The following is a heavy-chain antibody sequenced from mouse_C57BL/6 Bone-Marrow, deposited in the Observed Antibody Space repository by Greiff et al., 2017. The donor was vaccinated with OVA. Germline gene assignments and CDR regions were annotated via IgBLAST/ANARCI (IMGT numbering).Heavy chain of an antibody. J-gene: IGHJ1*03. V-gene: IGHV14-4*01. CDR1: GFNIKDDY. CDR3: TTDGSSFWYFDV. Sequence: VQLQQSGAELVRPGASVKLSCTASGFNIKDDYMHWVKQRPEQGLEWIGWIDPENGDTEYASKFQGKATITADTSSNTAYLQLRSLTSEDTAVYYCTTDGSSFWYFDVWGTGTTVTVSS. D-gene: IGHD1-1*01. CDR2: IDPENGDT.